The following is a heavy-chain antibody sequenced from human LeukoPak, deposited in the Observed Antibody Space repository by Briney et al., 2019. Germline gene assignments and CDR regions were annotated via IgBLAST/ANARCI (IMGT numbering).Heavy chain of an antibody. CDR2: ISAYNGNT. CDR3: ARGSIVVVPAAMEDDAFDI. D-gene: IGHD2-2*01. V-gene: IGHV1-18*01. J-gene: IGHJ3*02. Sequence: ASVKVSCKASGYTFTSYGISWVRQAPGQGLEWMGWISAYNGNTNYAQKLQGRVTMTTDTSTSTAYMELRSLRSDDTAVYYCARGSIVVVPAAMEDDAFDIWGQGTMVTVSS. CDR1: GYTFTSYG.